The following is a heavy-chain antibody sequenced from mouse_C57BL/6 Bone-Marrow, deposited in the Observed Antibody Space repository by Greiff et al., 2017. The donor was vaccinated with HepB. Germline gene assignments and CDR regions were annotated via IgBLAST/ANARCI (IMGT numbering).Heavy chain of an antibody. CDR3: ARSWSDYYAMDY. CDR1: GFTFSDYG. CDR2: ISSGSSTI. V-gene: IGHV5-17*01. J-gene: IGHJ4*01. Sequence: EVKLVESGEGLVKPGGSLKLSCAASGFTFSDYGMHWVRQAPEKGLEWVAYISSGSSTIYYADTVKGRFTISRDNAKNTLFLQMTSLRSEDTAMYYCARSWSDYYAMDYWGQGTSVTVSS.